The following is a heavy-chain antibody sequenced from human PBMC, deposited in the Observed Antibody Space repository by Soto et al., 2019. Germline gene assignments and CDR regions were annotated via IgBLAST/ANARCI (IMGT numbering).Heavy chain of an antibody. V-gene: IGHV1-3*01. CDR2: INAGNGNT. CDR1: GYTFTSYA. J-gene: IGHJ6*02. Sequence: GASVKVSCKASGYTFTSYAMHWVRQAPGQRLEWIGWINAGNGNTKYSQKFQGRFTITRDTSASTAYMELSSLRFEDTAVYYCARDLDRITGTLDVWGQGTTVTVSS. D-gene: IGHD1-7*01. CDR3: ARDLDRITGTLDV.